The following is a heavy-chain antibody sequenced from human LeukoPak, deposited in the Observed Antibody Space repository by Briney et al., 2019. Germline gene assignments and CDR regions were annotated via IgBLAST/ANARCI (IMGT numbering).Heavy chain of an antibody. J-gene: IGHJ4*02. CDR2: IGYDGSNK. CDR3: AKNRRSSSFYYFDY. V-gene: IGHV3-30*02. Sequence: PGGSLRLSCAASGFTFSSYGMHWVRQAPGKGLEWVTFIGYDGSNKYYADSVKGRFTISRDNSKNTLYLQMNSLRAEDTAVYYCAKNRRSSSFYYFDYWGQGTLVPVSS. D-gene: IGHD3-3*02. CDR1: GFTFSSYG.